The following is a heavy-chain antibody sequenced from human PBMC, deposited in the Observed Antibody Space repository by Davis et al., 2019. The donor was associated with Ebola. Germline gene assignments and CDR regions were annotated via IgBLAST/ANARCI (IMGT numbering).Heavy chain of an antibody. CDR1: GFTFSSYG. J-gene: IGHJ6*02. V-gene: IGHV3-33*01. D-gene: IGHD6-19*01. CDR3: ARDSAAMADYHYYYGMGV. CDR2: IWYDGSNK. Sequence: GESLKIPCAASGFTFSSYGMHRVRQAPGKGLEWVAVIWYDGSNKYYEDSVKGRFTISRDKTKNTLYPQMNSLRAEDTAVYYCARDSAAMADYHYYYGMGVWGQGTTVTVSS.